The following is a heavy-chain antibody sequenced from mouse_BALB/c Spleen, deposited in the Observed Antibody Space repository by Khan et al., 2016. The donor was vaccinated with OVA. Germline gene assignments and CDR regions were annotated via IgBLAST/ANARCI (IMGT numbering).Heavy chain of an antibody. CDR2: ISGTGIYT. J-gene: IGHJ3*01. CDR3: ARPSYYGNPWFTY. Sequence: ELVASGGGLVKPEGSLKLSCAPSGFALSSYAMSWVRRTPEKRLGWVATISGTGIYTSYPDSVRGGFTISRDNARNTLYLQMSSLRSEDTALYYCARPSYYGNPWFTYRGQGTLVTGSA. D-gene: IGHD2-10*01. CDR1: GFALSSYA. V-gene: IGHV5-9*02.